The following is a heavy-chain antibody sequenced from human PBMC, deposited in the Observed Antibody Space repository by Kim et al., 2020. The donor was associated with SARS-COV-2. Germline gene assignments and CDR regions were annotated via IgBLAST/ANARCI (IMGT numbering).Heavy chain of an antibody. Sequence: GGSLRLSCAASGFTFSGSAMHWVRQASGKGLEWVGRIRSKANSYATAYAASVKGRFTISRDDSKNTAYLQMNSLKTEDTAVYYCTRRGASWYFDLWGRGTLVTVSS. V-gene: IGHV3-73*01. CDR3: TRRGASWYFDL. J-gene: IGHJ2*01. CDR1: GFTFSGSA. CDR2: IRSKANSYAT.